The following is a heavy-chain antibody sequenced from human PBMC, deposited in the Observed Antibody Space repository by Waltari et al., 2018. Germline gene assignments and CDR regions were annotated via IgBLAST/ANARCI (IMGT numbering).Heavy chain of an antibody. CDR3: ARRVGYCSGGSCPYYFDY. J-gene: IGHJ4*02. Sequence: QVQLVQSGAEVKKPGSSVKVSCKASGGTFSSYAISWVRQAPGQGLEWMGRIIPIFGTANYAQKFHGRVTITADKSTSTAYMELSSLRSEDTAVYYCARRVGYCSGGSCPYYFDYWGQGTLVTVSS. CDR1: GGTFSSYA. V-gene: IGHV1-69*08. CDR2: IIPIFGTA. D-gene: IGHD2-15*01.